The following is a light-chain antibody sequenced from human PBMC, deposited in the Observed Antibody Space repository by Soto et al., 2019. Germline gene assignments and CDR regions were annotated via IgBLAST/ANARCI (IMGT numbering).Light chain of an antibody. J-gene: IGKJ5*01. Sequence: EIVLTQSPGTLSLSPGERATLSCRASQSFISTYLAWYHQKPGQAPRLLIYGVSSRATGIPDRFSGSGSGTDFTLTISRLEPEDFVVYYCQQYGSSPLITFGQGTRLEIK. CDR2: GVS. V-gene: IGKV3-20*01. CDR1: QSFISTY. CDR3: QQYGSSPLIT.